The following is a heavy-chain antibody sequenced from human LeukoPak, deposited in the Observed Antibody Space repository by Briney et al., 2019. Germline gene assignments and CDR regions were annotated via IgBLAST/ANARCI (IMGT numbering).Heavy chain of an antibody. V-gene: IGHV1-2*02. CDR2: MNSNSGAT. CDR1: GYMFNAYG. Sequence: GASVKVSCKASGYMFNAYGISWVRQAPGQGLEWMGWMNSNSGATNYAQRFQGRVTMTRDTSISAAYMELRSLRYDDTAVYYCARGDGSSWYEYWGQGTMVTVSS. J-gene: IGHJ4*02. CDR3: ARGDGSSWYEY. D-gene: IGHD6-13*01.